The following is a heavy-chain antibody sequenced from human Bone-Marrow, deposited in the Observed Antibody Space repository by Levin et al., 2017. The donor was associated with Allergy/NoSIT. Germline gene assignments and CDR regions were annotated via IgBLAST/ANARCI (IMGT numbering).Heavy chain of an antibody. D-gene: IGHD6-19*01. CDR1: GFIFANTA. J-gene: IGHJ5*02. CDR3: ATDMGAVSGQFRRGRWLVWALDR. Sequence: GESLKISCATSGFIFANTAIHWVRQAPGKGLEWMAAISHDGKNVYYEDSVRGRFRIYRDNSRSTAYLQLTSLRREDTAMYFCATDMGAVSGQFRRGRWLVWALDRWGQGTSVSV. V-gene: IGHV3-30*03. CDR2: ISHDGKNV.